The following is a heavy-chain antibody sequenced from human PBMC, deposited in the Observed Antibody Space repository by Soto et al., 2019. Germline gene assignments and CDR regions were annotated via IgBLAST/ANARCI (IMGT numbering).Heavy chain of an antibody. CDR3: ARRYGDASDY. D-gene: IGHD4-17*01. Sequence: QVQLQESGPGLVKPSETLSLTCTVSGGSISSYYWSWIRQPPGKGLEWIGYIYYSGSTNYNPSLKSRVTRSVDTSKNQFALKLSSVTAADTAVYYCARRYGDASDYWGQGTLVTVSS. J-gene: IGHJ4*02. CDR1: GGSISSYY. V-gene: IGHV4-59*08. CDR2: IYYSGST.